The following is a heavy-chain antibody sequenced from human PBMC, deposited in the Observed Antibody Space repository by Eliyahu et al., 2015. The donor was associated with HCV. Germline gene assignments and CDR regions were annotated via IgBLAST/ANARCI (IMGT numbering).Heavy chain of an antibody. D-gene: IGHD3-3*01. CDR2: MNPNSGDT. CDR1: GYTFTSYE. J-gene: IGHJ5*02. CDR3: ARGRTITIFGVVISDNWFDP. Sequence: QVQLVQSGAEVKKPGASVKVSCXASGYTFTSYEISWVRQATGQGPEWMGWMNPNSGDTGYAQKFQGRVSMTRNTSISTAYMELSSLRSEDTAVYYCARGRTITIFGVVISDNWFDPWGQGTLVTVSS. V-gene: IGHV1-8*01.